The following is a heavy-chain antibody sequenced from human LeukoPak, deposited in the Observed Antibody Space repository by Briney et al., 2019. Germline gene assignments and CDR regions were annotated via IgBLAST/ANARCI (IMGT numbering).Heavy chain of an antibody. J-gene: IGHJ4*02. D-gene: IGHD3-10*01. V-gene: IGHV4-30-2*01. CDR2: IYHSGST. Sequence: SQTLSLTCTVSGGSISSGGYYWSWIRQHPGKGLEWIGYIYHSGSTYYNPSLKSRVTISVDRSKNQFSLKLSSVTAADTAVYYCARDKVVYGSGSYYNDGFDYWGQGTLVTVSS. CDR3: ARDKVVYGSGSYYNDGFDY. CDR1: GGSISSGGYY.